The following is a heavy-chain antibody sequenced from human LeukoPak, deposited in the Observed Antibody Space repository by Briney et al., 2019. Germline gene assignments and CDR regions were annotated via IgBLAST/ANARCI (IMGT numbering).Heavy chain of an antibody. D-gene: IGHD6-25*01. Sequence: PGGSLRLSCGASGFTFSSHGMHWVRQAPGKGLEWVAVIWYDGSNKYYSDSVKGRFTISRDNSKNTLYLQMDSLSAEDTAVYYCARDSLAVSRYMIGYGDYADYWGQGTLVTVSS. J-gene: IGHJ4*02. CDR3: ARDSLAVSRYMIGYGDYADY. V-gene: IGHV3-33*08. CDR1: GFTFSSHG. CDR2: IWYDGSNK.